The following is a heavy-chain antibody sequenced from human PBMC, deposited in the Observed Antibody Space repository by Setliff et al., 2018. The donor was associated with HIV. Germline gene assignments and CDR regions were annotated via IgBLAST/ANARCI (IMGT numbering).Heavy chain of an antibody. Sequence: SETLSLTCTVSGGSISSHYWSWIRQPPGKGLEWIGYIYCSGSTNYNPSLKSRVTISVDTSKNQFSLKLSSVTAADTAVYYCARRRGYCSGGECPGKSFDIWGQGTMVTVSS. J-gene: IGHJ3*02. CDR2: IYCSGST. CDR3: ARRRGYCSGGECPGKSFDI. V-gene: IGHV4-59*11. CDR1: GGSISSHY. D-gene: IGHD2-15*01.